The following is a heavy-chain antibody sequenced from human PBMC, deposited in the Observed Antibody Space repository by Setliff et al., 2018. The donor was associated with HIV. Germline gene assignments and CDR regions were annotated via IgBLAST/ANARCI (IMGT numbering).Heavy chain of an antibody. CDR3: ASGENLQPRMDV. D-gene: IGHD5-18*01. J-gene: IGHJ6*02. CDR1: GGAFNSYA. Sequence: SVKVSCKASGGAFNSYAFSWVRQAPGQGLEWMAGIMPIFGTVSHTQKFQGRVRISTDESTNTVYMELTSLRSEDTAVYYCASGENLQPRMDVWGQGTTVTVSS. V-gene: IGHV1-69*05. CDR2: IMPIFGTV.